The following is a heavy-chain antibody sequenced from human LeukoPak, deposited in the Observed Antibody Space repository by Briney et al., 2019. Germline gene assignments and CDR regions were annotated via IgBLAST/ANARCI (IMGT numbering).Heavy chain of an antibody. V-gene: IGHV1-2*02. CDR1: GYTFTGYY. D-gene: IGHD6-13*01. Sequence: GASVKVSCKASGYTFTGYYMHWVRQAPGQGLEWMGWINPNSGGTNYAQKFQGRVTMTRDTSISTAYMELSRLRSDDTAVYYCARDPIAAASNWFDPWGQGTLVTVSS. CDR2: INPNSGGT. J-gene: IGHJ5*02. CDR3: ARDPIAAASNWFDP.